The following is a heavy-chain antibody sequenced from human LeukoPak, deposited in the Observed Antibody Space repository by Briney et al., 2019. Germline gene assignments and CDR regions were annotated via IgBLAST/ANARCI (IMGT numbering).Heavy chain of an antibody. CDR2: ISAYNGNT. V-gene: IGHV1-18*01. CDR3: ASSEPYSSGWYGNY. D-gene: IGHD6-19*01. Sequence: GASVKVSCKASGYTLTSEGISWARQAPGQGLEWMGWISAYNGNTNYAQKLQGRVTMTTDTSTSTAYMELRSLRSDDTAVYYCASSEPYSSGWYGNYWGQGTLVTVSS. CDR1: GYTLTSEG. J-gene: IGHJ4*02.